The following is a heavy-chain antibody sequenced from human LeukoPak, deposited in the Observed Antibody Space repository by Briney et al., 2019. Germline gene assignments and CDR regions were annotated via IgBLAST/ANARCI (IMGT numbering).Heavy chain of an antibody. CDR2: INPNSGGT. V-gene: IGHV1-2*02. CDR3: ARAYDNNDYFDY. CDR1: GYTFTGYY. Sequence: GSSVRVSCKASGYTFTGYYMHWVRQAPGQGLEWMGWINPNSGGTSYAQKFQGRVTMTRDTSISTAYMELTRLRFDGTAVYYCARAYDNNDYFDYWGQGTLVTVSS. D-gene: IGHD3-22*01. J-gene: IGHJ4*02.